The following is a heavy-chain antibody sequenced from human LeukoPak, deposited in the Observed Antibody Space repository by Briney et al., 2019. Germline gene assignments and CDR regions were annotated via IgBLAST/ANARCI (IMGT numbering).Heavy chain of an antibody. CDR2: IKQDGSEK. CDR1: GSTFSSYW. V-gene: IGHV3-7*01. Sequence: PGGSLRLSCAGSGSTFSSYWMTWVGQAPGKGLEWVANIKQDGSEKYSVDSVKGRFTISRDNAKNSLYLQMNSLRPEDTAVYYCARENSHQLPYTLDYWGQGTLVTVSS. J-gene: IGHJ4*02. CDR3: ARENSHQLPYTLDY. D-gene: IGHD2-2*01.